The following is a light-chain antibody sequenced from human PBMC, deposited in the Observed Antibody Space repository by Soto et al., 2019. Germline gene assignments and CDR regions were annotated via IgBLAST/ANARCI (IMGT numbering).Light chain of an antibody. Sequence: EIVMTQSPATLSVSPGERATLSCRASQSVSSNLAWYQQKRGQGPRLLIYGASTRATGIPARFSGSGSGTEFTLTISSLQSEDFAVYYCHQYNNWPLWTFGQATKVEIK. CDR3: HQYNNWPLWT. V-gene: IGKV3-15*01. CDR2: GAS. CDR1: QSVSSN. J-gene: IGKJ1*01.